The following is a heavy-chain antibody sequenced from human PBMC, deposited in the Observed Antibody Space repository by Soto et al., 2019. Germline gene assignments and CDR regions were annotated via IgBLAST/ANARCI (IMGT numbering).Heavy chain of an antibody. V-gene: IGHV1-18*01. J-gene: IGHJ4*02. Sequence: QVQLVQTGAEVKKPGASVKVSCKTSGYTFTSYHITWVRQAPGQGLEWMGWISAYNTNTNYAQKFQRRVTMTTDTLTSTAYMELRSLRSDDTAVYYCARDTPPTDYWGQGTLVTVSS. CDR2: ISAYNTNT. CDR1: GYTFTSYH. CDR3: ARDTPPTDY.